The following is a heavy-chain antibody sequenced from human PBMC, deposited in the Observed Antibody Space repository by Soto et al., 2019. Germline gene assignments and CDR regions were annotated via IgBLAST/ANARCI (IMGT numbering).Heavy chain of an antibody. J-gene: IGHJ6*02. V-gene: IGHV4-39*01. Sequence: TVSAGLLSRSSDFLCCIRQHTEKGLEWIGSIYYSGSTHYNPSLKSRVTISVDTSKNQFSLKLSSVTAADTAVYYCATDAGELRYFDWLSQHYYYYGMDVWGQGTTVS. CDR2: IYYSGST. D-gene: IGHD3-9*01. CDR1: AGLLSRSSDF. CDR3: ATDAGELRYFDWLSQHYYYYGMDV.